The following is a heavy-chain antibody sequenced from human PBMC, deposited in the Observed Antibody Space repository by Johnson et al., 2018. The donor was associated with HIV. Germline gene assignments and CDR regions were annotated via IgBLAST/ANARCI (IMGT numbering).Heavy chain of an antibody. V-gene: IGHV3-11*04. J-gene: IGHJ3*02. CDR2: ISNSGSTI. CDR3: ARALLIAARPVGAFDI. D-gene: IGHD6-6*01. CDR1: GFTFDDYG. Sequence: VQLVESGGGVVQPGGSLRLSCAASGFTFDDYGMSWVRQAPGKGLEWVSGISNSGSTINYADSVKGRFTVSRDNAKNSLFLQMNSLRAEDTAVYYCARALLIAARPVGAFDIWGQGTMVTVSS.